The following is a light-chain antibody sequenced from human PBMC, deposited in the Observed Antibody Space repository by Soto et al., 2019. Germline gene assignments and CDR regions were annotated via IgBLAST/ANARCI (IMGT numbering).Light chain of an antibody. CDR2: AAS. Sequence: DIQITQSPSSLSASVGDRVTLTFRASQSISSYLNWYQQKPGKAPKLLIYAASSLQSGVPSRFSGSGSGTDFTLTISSLQLEDFATYYCQQTYNTRTFGQGTKVDI. CDR3: QQTYNTRT. J-gene: IGKJ1*01. CDR1: QSISSY. V-gene: IGKV1-39*01.